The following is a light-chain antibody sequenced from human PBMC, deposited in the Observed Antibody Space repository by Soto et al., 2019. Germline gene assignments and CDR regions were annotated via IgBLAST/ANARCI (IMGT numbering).Light chain of an antibody. CDR1: QSVSSSY. CDR2: AAS. Sequence: EIVLTQSPGTLSLSPGERATLTCRASQSVSSSYLAWYQKKSGQAPGLLIFAASHRAPGIPDRFSGSGSGTDFTLTISRLEPEDFAVYYCQHYGSTPLTFGGGTKVEIK. J-gene: IGKJ4*01. CDR3: QHYGSTPLT. V-gene: IGKV3-20*01.